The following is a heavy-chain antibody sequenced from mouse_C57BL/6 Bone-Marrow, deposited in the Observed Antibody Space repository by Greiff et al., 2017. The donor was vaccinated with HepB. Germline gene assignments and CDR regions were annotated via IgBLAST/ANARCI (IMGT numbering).Heavy chain of an antibody. Sequence: QVQLQQSGAELARPGASVKLSCKASGYTFTSYGISWVKQRTGQGLEWIGEIYPRSGNTYYNEKFKGKATLTADKSSSPAYMELRSLTSEDSAVYFCARRDYGNHYYAMDYWGQGTSVTVSS. CDR3: ARRDYGNHYYAMDY. D-gene: IGHD2-1*01. V-gene: IGHV1-81*01. J-gene: IGHJ4*01. CDR2: IYPRSGNT. CDR1: GYTFTSYG.